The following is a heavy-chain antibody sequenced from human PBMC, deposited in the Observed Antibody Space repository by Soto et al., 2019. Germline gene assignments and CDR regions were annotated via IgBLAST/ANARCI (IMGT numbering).Heavy chain of an antibody. D-gene: IGHD6-25*01. CDR2: ISPTGGST. V-gene: IGHV3-23*01. CDR1: GYTHTFNTYA. CDR3: AKDSSAKLFNWFDP. Sequence: GGSLRLSCAGSGYTHTFNTYAMSWVRQAPGKGLEWVAGISPTGGSTGYADSVKGRFTISRDNSKNTLFLQMSSLRAEDAAVYYFAKDSSAKLFNWFDPWGQGTLVTVSS. J-gene: IGHJ5*02.